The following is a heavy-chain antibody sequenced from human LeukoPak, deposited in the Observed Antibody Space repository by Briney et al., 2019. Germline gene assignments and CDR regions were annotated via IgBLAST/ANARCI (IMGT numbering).Heavy chain of an antibody. D-gene: IGHD3-10*01. J-gene: IGHJ5*01. CDR2: IWSDGSNK. Sequence: GGSLRLSCAASGFIFSSYAMHWVRQAPGTGLEWVAVIWSDGSNKYYADSVKGRFTISRDNSKNTLYLQMNSLRAEDTAVYYCAKDRFGGVAWNWFDPWGQGTTVTVSS. V-gene: IGHV3-33*03. CDR3: AKDRFGGVAWNWFDP. CDR1: GFIFSSYA.